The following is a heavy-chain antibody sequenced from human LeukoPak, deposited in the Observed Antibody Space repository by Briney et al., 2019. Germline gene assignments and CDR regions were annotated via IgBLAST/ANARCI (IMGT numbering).Heavy chain of an antibody. V-gene: IGHV3-30-3*01. CDR1: GFTFSSYA. CDR3: ASTPYCGGDCYSGWFDP. Sequence: GRSLRLSCAASGFTFSSYAMHWVRQAPGKGLEWVAVISYDGSNKYYADSEKGRFTISRDNSKNTLYLQMNSLRAEDTAVYYCASTPYCGGDCYSGWFDPWGQGTLVTVSS. J-gene: IGHJ5*02. D-gene: IGHD2-21*02. CDR2: ISYDGSNK.